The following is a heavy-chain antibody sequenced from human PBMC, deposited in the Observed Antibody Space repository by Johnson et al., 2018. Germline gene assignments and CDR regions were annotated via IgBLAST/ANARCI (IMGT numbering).Heavy chain of an antibody. Sequence: VQLVQSGGGLVKPGGSLRLSCAASGFTFSRYSINWVRQAPGKGLEWVSSISSIREYIYYADTVKGRFTISRDNSKNTLHLQMNSLRAEATAVYYLAKTANGGHGGDFGGQGTLVTVSS. CDR1: GFTFSRYS. V-gene: IGHV3-21*04. CDR3: AKTANGGHGGDF. CDR2: ISSIREYI. D-gene: IGHD4-23*01. J-gene: IGHJ4*02.